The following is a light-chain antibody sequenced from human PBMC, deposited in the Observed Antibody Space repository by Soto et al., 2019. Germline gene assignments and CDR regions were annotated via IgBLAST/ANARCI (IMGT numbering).Light chain of an antibody. Sequence: IVITQSPGALAVSIGDMATINCKSSPSVLYSSNNKNYLAWYQQKPGQPPKLLIYWASTRESGVPDRFSGSGSGTDFTLTISSLQAEDVAVYYCQQYYSTPRTFGQGTKVDIK. CDR2: WAS. CDR1: PSVLYSSNNKNY. V-gene: IGKV4-1*01. J-gene: IGKJ1*01. CDR3: QQYYSTPRT.